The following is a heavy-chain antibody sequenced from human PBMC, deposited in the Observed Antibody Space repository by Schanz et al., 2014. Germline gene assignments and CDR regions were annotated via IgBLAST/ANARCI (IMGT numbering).Heavy chain of an antibody. D-gene: IGHD3-16*01. J-gene: IGHJ3*01. CDR3: PRNYERAFSPPRHDAFDV. CDR2: ISGSSSTK. CDR1: GFTVSKNY. Sequence: EVQLVESGGGLVQPGGSLRLSCAASGFTVSKNYMNWVRQAPGKGLEWVSYISGSSSTKYYADSVKGRFTISRDNGKTSLYLQIHSVRAEDPSVIFCPRNYERAFSPPRHDAFDVWGQGTVVTVSS. V-gene: IGHV3-48*01.